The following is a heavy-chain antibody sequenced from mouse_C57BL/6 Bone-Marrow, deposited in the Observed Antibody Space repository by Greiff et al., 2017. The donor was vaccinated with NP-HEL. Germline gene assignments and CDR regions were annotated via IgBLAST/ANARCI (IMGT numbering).Heavy chain of an antibody. CDR2: IYPGDGDT. V-gene: IGHV1-80*01. Sequence: VQLQQSGTVLARPGASVKMSCKTSGYTFTSYWMNWVKERPGKGLEWIGQIYPGDGDTKYNGKFKGKATLTADKSSSTAYMQVSSLTSEDSAVYFDARGDYGSSRFGYAMDYWGQGTSVTVSA. D-gene: IGHD1-1*01. CDR1: GYTFTSYW. J-gene: IGHJ4*01. CDR3: ARGDYGSSRFGYAMDY.